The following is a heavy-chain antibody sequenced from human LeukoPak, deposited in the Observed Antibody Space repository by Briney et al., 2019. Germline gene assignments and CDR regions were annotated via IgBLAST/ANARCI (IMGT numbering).Heavy chain of an antibody. J-gene: IGHJ3*02. CDR3: ARRPPTGQQVPVDDAFDI. Sequence: SETLSLTCTVSGGSLSSSAYYWGWIRQPPGKGLEWIGTIYYTGNAYYSPSLESRLTISVDTSKKQFSLKLSSVTAADTAVYFCARRPPTGQQVPVDDAFDIWGQGTMVTFSS. CDR2: IYYTGNA. D-gene: IGHD6-13*01. CDR1: GGSLSSSAYY. V-gene: IGHV4-39*01.